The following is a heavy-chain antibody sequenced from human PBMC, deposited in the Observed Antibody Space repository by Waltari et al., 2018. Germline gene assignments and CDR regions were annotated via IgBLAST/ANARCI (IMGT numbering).Heavy chain of an antibody. CDR3: ARPNSSGWYGDAFDI. J-gene: IGHJ3*02. V-gene: IGHV1-2*06. Sequence: QVQLVQSGAEVKKPGSSVKVSCKASGGTFSSYAISWVRQAPGQGLEWMGRINPNSGGTNYAQKFQGRVTMTRDTSISTAYMELSRLRSDDTAVYYCARPNSSGWYGDAFDIWGQGTMVTVSS. CDR2: INPNSGGT. CDR1: GGTFSSYA. D-gene: IGHD6-19*01.